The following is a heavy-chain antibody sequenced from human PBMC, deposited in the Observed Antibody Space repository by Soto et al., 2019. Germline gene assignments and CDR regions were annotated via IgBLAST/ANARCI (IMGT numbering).Heavy chain of an antibody. CDR3: ARSDSATGTTFGY. CDR2: IYWDDDK. D-gene: IGHD1-1*01. V-gene: IGHV2-5*02. Sequence: QITLKESGPTQVKPTQTLTLTCTVSGFSLSSSGVGVGWIRQPPGKALEWLALIYWDDDKRYSPSLKTMITVSRDTSKNQVVLTMTDMDPADTATYFCARSDSATGTTFGYWGQGTLVTVPS. J-gene: IGHJ4*02. CDR1: GFSLSSSGVG.